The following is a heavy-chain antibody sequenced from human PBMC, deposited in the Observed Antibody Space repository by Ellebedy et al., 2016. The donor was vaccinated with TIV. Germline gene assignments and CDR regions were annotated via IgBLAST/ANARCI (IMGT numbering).Heavy chain of an antibody. CDR1: GFIVSSNY. V-gene: IGHV3-66*01. J-gene: IGHJ4*02. CDR2: IYSGGGT. CDR3: ASRPNGDYHFLDY. D-gene: IGHD4-17*01. Sequence: PGGSLRLSCAASGFIVSSNYMSRVRQAPGKGLEWVSIIYSGGGTYYADSVKGRLTISRDNAKNTLYLQMNSLRVEDTAVYYCASRPNGDYHFLDYWGQGTLVTVSS.